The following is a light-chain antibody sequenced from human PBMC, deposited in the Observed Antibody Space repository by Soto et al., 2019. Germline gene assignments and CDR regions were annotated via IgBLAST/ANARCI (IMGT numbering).Light chain of an antibody. V-gene: IGKV3-20*01. CDR1: QSVRNNY. CDR3: QQYGSSPLT. J-gene: IGKJ4*01. Sequence: EIVLTQSPGTLSLSPGERATLSCRASQSVRNNYLAWYQQKPGQAPRFLISDASRRATGIPDRFGGSGSGTDFTLTISRLEPEEFAVYYCQQYGSSPLTFGGGTKVEIK. CDR2: DAS.